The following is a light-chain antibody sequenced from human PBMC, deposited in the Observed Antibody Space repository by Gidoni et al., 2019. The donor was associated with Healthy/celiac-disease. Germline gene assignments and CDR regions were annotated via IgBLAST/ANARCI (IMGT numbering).Light chain of an antibody. CDR1: QDITSA. Sequence: AIQLTQSPSSLSASVGDRVTIICRASQDITSALAWYQQKPGKAPKLLIYDASSLESGVPSMFSGSGSGTDFTLTISSLQPEDFATYYCQQFNSYPPTFGGXTKVEIK. CDR3: QQFNSYPPT. CDR2: DAS. V-gene: IGKV1-13*02. J-gene: IGKJ4*01.